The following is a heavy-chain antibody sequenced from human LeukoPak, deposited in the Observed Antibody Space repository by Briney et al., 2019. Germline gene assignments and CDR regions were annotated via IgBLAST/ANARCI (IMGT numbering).Heavy chain of an antibody. CDR3: ARDFRVWED. D-gene: IGHD3-16*01. J-gene: IGHJ4*02. CDR1: GGSISSYY. Sequence: SETLSLTCTVSGGSISSYYWSWIRQPPGKGLEWIGYIYYSGSTNYNPSLMSRVTISVDTSKNQFSLKLSSVTAADTAVYYCARDFRVWEDWGQGTLVTVSS. V-gene: IGHV4-59*01. CDR2: IYYSGST.